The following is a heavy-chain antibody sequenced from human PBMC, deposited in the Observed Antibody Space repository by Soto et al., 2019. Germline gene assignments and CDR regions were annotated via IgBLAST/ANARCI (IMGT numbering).Heavy chain of an antibody. CDR3: AREYQQQLTRLNWFDP. CDR1: GFTFSSYS. CDR2: ISSSSSYI. D-gene: IGHD6-13*01. V-gene: IGHV3-21*01. Sequence: PVGSHRLSCAASGFTFSSYSVNWVRQAPGKGLEWVSSISSSSSYIYYADSVKGRFTISRDNAKNSLYLQMNSLRAEDTAVYYCAREYQQQLTRLNWFDPWGQGTLVTVSS. J-gene: IGHJ5*02.